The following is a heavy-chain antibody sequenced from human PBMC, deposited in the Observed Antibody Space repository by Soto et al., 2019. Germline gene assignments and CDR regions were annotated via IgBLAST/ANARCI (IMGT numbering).Heavy chain of an antibody. CDR1: GFIFSSYW. D-gene: IGHD1-1*01. CDR3: ARGERATTGY. Sequence: EAQLVESGGGLVQPGGSLRLSCAASGFIFSSYWMHWVRQAPGKGLVWLSRINPDGSSTNYVDSVKGRFTISRDNAKNTLYLQMNSLRGEDTAVYYFARGERATTGYWGQGTLVTVSS. J-gene: IGHJ4*02. CDR2: INPDGSST. V-gene: IGHV3-74*01.